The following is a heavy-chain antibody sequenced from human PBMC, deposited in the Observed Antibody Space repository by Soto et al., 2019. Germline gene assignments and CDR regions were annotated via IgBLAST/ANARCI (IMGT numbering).Heavy chain of an antibody. J-gene: IGHJ4*02. CDR3: ARLGDGYLYYFDY. Sequence: QVQLVQSGAEVKKPGSSVKVSCKASGGTFSSYAISWVRQAPGQGLEWMGGIIPIFGTPNYAQKFQGRVTITADESTSTAYMQMSSLRSQDTAVYYCARLGDGYLYYFDYWGQGTLVTVSS. V-gene: IGHV1-69*12. D-gene: IGHD5-12*01. CDR1: GGTFSSYA. CDR2: IIPIFGTP.